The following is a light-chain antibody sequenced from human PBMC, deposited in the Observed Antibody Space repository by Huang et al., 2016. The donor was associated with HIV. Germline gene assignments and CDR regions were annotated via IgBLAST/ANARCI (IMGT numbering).Light chain of an antibody. Sequence: DIVMTQSPLSLPVTPGEPASISCKSSQSLLHSNGYNYLDWYLQKPGQSPQLLISLGSNRASGVPDRFSGIGAGREFTLKISRVEAEDVGVYYCMQALETPITFGQGTRLEIK. CDR1: QSLLHSNGYNY. CDR3: MQALETPIT. V-gene: IGKV2-28*01. CDR2: LGS. J-gene: IGKJ5*01.